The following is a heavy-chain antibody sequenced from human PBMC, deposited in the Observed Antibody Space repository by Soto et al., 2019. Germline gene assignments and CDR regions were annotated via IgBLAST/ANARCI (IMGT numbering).Heavy chain of an antibody. D-gene: IGHD2-2*01. CDR2: ICSSGST. CDR3: ARDRRVVVPGASKYGMDV. J-gene: IGHJ6*02. CDR1: GGSVSSGSYC. Sequence: KSSETLSLTCTVSGGSVSSGSYCWSWIRQPPGKGLEWIAYICSSGSTNYNPSLKSRVTISVDTPKNQFSLKLSSVTAADTAVYYCARDRRVVVPGASKYGMDVWGQGTTVTVSS. V-gene: IGHV4-61*01.